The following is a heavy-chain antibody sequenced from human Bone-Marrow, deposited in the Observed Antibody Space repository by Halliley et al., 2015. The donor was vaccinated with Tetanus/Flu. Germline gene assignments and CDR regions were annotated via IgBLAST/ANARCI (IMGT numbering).Heavy chain of an antibody. CDR2: NKGDGDKA. Sequence: NKGDGDKAYYAHSVKGRFTVSRDNSKSFLYLQMNSLKTEDSALYYCAKVAGNYIFYYYYYGIDVWGQGTTVTVSS. V-gene: IGHV3-43*02. CDR3: AKVAGNYIFYYYYYGIDV. J-gene: IGHJ6*02. D-gene: IGHD4-4*01.